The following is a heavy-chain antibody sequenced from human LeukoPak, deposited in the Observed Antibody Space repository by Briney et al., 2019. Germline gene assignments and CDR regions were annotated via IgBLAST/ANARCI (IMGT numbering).Heavy chain of an antibody. J-gene: IGHJ5*02. Sequence: ASVNLSFTSSGYAFTSCDINWVRLAHGPGHGWMWLMNTNSGKRGNEQTFPGRGTITMYTSISTASLELSSLRSEDAAVYSCARLGGGYGDYVIWFDPWGQGTLVTVSS. CDR1: GYAFTSCD. D-gene: IGHD4-17*01. V-gene: IGHV1-8*03. CDR2: MNTNSGKR. CDR3: ARLGGGYGDYVIWFDP.